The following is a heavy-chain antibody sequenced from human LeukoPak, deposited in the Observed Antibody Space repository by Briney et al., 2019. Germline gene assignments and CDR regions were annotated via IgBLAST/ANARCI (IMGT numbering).Heavy chain of an antibody. CDR1: GDFITGSTYY. CDR2: MYYSGST. CDR3: ARLLWFGELEAYYYMDV. D-gene: IGHD3-10*01. V-gene: IGHV4-39*01. Sequence: KPSETLSLTCTVSGDFITGSTYYWGWIRQPPGKGLEWIGSMYYSGSTYSNPSLRSRVTMSADTSKNQFSLKLSSVAAADTAVYYCARLLWFGELEAYYYMDVWGKGTTVTVSS. J-gene: IGHJ6*03.